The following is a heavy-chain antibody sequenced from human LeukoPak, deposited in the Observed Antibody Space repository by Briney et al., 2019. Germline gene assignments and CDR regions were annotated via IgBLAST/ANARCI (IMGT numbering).Heavy chain of an antibody. Sequence: GGSLRLSCAASGFTVSSNYMSWVRQAPGKGLEWVSVIYSGGNTYYADSVKGRFTISRDNSKNTLYLQMSSLRAEDTAVYFCARNLDTAMVFEYWGQGTLVTVSS. V-gene: IGHV3-66*02. J-gene: IGHJ4*02. CDR1: GFTVSSNY. D-gene: IGHD5-18*01. CDR2: IYSGGNT. CDR3: ARNLDTAMVFEY.